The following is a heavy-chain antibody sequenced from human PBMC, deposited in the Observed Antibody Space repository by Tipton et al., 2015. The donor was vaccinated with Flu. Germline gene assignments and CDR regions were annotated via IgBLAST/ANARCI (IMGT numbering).Heavy chain of an antibody. CDR3: ARYGTSDGSLYFQH. D-gene: IGHD1-26*01. CDR1: GGSFSGYY. CDR2: INHSGST. Sequence: TLSLTCAVYGGSFSGYYWSWIRQPPGKGLEWIGEINHSGSTYYSPSLKSRVTISVDTSKNQFSLKLSSVTAADTAVYYCARYGTSDGSLYFQHWGQGTLVTVSS. V-gene: IGHV4-34*01. J-gene: IGHJ1*01.